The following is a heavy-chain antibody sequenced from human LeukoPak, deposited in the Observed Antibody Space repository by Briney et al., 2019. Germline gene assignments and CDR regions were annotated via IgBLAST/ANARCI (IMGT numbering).Heavy chain of an antibody. J-gene: IGHJ4*02. CDR1: GFTFTPPW. CDR3: AKGNLKYTIIAAVDY. V-gene: IGHV3-7*03. CDR2: IKQDASQT. D-gene: IGHD6-6*01. Sequence: GGSLRLSCAASGFTFTPPWMAWVRQAPGKGLEWVANIKQDASQTSYVDSVKGRFTVSRDNAKNSLYLQMNSLRAEDTALYYCAKGNLKYTIIAAVDYWGQGTLVTVSS.